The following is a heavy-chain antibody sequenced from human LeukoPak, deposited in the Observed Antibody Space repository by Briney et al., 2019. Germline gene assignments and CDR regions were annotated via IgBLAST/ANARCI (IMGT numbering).Heavy chain of an antibody. V-gene: IGHV4-59*01. CDR3: ARVKRVYCGGDCYHNAFDI. D-gene: IGHD2-21*01. J-gene: IGHJ3*02. CDR1: GGSISSYY. CDR2: IYYSGST. Sequence: SETLSLTCTVSGGSISSYYWSWIRQPPGKGLEWIGYIYYSGSTNYNPSLKSRVTISVDTAKNQFSLKLSSVTAADTAVYYCARVKRVYCGGDCYHNAFDIWGQGTMVTVSS.